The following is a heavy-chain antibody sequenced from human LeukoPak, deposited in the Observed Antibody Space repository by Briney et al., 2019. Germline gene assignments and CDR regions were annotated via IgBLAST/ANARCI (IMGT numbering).Heavy chain of an antibody. V-gene: IGHV3-21*01. CDR2: ISGSTTYI. J-gene: IGHJ4*02. Sequence: GGSLRLSCAASGFTFSPYSVNWFRQAPGKGLEWVSSISGSTTYIYYADSVKGRFTISRDNAKNSLYLQMNSLRAEDTAVYYCARAVWGFGSYNFDYWGQGTLVTVSS. CDR1: GFTFSPYS. D-gene: IGHD1-26*01. CDR3: ARAVWGFGSYNFDY.